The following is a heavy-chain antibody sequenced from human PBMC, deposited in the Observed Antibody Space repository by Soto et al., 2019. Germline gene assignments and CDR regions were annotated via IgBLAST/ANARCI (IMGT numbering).Heavy chain of an antibody. J-gene: IGHJ4*02. D-gene: IGHD6-19*01. CDR2: IYHSGST. Sequence: SETLSLTCAVSGGSISSSNWWSWVRQPPGKGLEWIGEIYHSGSTNYNPSLKSRVTISVDKSKNQFSLKLSSVTAADTAVYYCARAPYSSGWYDGYWGQGTLVTVSS. CDR1: GGSISSSNW. CDR3: ARAPYSSGWYDGY. V-gene: IGHV4-4*02.